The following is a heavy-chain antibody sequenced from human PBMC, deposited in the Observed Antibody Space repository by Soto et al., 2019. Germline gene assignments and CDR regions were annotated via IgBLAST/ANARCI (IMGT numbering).Heavy chain of an antibody. CDR1: GFTFSSYG. CDR3: ARYGSHTSSHNDDAFDI. CDR2: IWYDGSNK. J-gene: IGHJ3*02. V-gene: IGHV3-33*01. Sequence: QVQLVESGGGVVQPGRSLRLSCAASGFTFSSYGMHWVRQGPGKGLEWLALIWYDGSNKNYSDSVQGRSTISRDNSRNTLYLQMNSLRAEETAVYYCARYGSHTSSHNDDAFDIWRQGTMVNVSS. D-gene: IGHD1-1*01.